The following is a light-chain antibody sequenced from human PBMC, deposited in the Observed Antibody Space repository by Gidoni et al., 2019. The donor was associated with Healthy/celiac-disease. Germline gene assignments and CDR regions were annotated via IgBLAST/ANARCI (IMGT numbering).Light chain of an antibody. CDR2: DVT. J-gene: IGLJ2*01. V-gene: IGLV2-14*03. CDR1: SSDVEAYNY. CDR3: TSYTSSSTLI. Sequence: QSALTQPASVSGSPGPSITISCTGTSSDVEAYNYVSWYQQHPGKAPKLMIYDVTNRPSGVSNRFSGSKSGNTASLTISGLQAEDEADYYCTSYTSSSTLIFGGGTKVTVL.